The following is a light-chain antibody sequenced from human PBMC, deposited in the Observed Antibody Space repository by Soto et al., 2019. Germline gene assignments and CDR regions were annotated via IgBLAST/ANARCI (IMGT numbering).Light chain of an antibody. J-gene: IGKJ3*01. CDR3: QKYGSAPFI. V-gene: IGKV1-27*01. Sequence: DVQMTQSPSSLSASVGDRVTITCRASQDISHYLAWYQQKPGETPKLLIYAASTLQSGDPSRFSGFGSGTDFTLTIASLQSEDIGTYYCQKYGSAPFIFGPGTKLEIK. CDR1: QDISHY. CDR2: AAS.